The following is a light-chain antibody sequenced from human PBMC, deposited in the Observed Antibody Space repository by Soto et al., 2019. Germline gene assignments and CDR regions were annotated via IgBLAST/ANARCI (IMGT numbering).Light chain of an antibody. CDR1: QRVSSN. Sequence: EIVMTQSPATLSVSPGERATLSCRASQRVSSNLAWYQQKPGQAPRLLIYGASTRATGIPARFSGSGSGTEFTLTISSLQSEAFAVYYCQQYNNWPFTFGPGTKVDIQ. CDR2: GAS. J-gene: IGKJ3*01. CDR3: QQYNNWPFT. V-gene: IGKV3-15*01.